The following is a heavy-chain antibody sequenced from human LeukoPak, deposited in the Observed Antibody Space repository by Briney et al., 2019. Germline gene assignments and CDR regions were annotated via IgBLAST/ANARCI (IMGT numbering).Heavy chain of an antibody. J-gene: IGHJ3*02. CDR2: INPSGGST. CDR3: ASAPAVYCSGGSCYSAVEAFDI. D-gene: IGHD2-15*01. V-gene: IGHV1-46*01. Sequence: ASGKVSCRASGYTFTGYYMHWVRQAPGQGLEWMGIINPSGGSTSYAQKFQGRVTMTRDMSTSTVYMELSSLRSEDTAVYYCASAPAVYCSGGSCYSAVEAFDIWGQGTMVTVSS. CDR1: GYTFTGYY.